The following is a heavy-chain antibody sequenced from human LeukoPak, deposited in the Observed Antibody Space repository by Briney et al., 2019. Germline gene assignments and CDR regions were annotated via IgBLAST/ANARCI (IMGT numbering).Heavy chain of an antibody. Sequence: PGGSLRLSCAASGFTVSSNYMSWVRQAPGKGLEWVSVIYSGGSTYYADSVKGRFTISRDNSKNTLYLQMNSLRAEDTAVYYCAKDPSIAVAGYFDYWGQGTLVTVSS. D-gene: IGHD6-19*01. CDR3: AKDPSIAVAGYFDY. CDR2: IYSGGST. J-gene: IGHJ4*02. V-gene: IGHV3-53*01. CDR1: GFTVSSNY.